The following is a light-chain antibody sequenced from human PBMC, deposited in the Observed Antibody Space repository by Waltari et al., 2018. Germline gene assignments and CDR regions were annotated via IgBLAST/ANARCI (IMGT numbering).Light chain of an antibody. CDR3: QSFDSSLSASV. CDR2: GNT. V-gene: IGLV1-40*01. J-gene: IGLJ3*02. CDR1: SSNFGAGYA. Sequence: QSVLTQPPSMSGAPGQKVTIPCTGGSSNFGAGYAVHWYQQFPGAAPKLLIFGNTNRASGVPGRFSGSKSGTSASLAIAGLQSEDEADCQSFDSSLSASVFGGGTKLTVL.